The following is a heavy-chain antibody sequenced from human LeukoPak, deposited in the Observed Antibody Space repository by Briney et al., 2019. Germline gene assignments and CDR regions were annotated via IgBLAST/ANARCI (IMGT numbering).Heavy chain of an antibody. Sequence: SEALSLTCTVSGGSISSYYWSWIRQPPGKGLEWIGYIYYSGSTNYNPSLKSRVTISVDTSKNQFSLKLSSVTAADTAVYYCARFKAWFDPWGQGTLVTVSS. J-gene: IGHJ5*02. CDR3: ARFKAWFDP. CDR1: GGSISSYY. V-gene: IGHV4-59*01. CDR2: IYYSGST.